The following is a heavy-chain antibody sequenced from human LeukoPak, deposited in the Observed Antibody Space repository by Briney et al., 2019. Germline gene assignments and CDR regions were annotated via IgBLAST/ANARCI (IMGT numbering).Heavy chain of an antibody. CDR1: GGSTSSYY. CDR3: AKSNGYGLVDI. J-gene: IGHJ3*02. D-gene: IGHD3-10*01. CDR2: IYTSGST. Sequence: PSETLSLTCTVSGGSTSSYYWSWIRQPAGKGLEWIGRIYTSGSTNYNPSLKSRVTMSVDTSRNQFSLKLNSVTAADTAVYYCAKSNGYGLVDIWGQGTMVTVSS. V-gene: IGHV4-4*07.